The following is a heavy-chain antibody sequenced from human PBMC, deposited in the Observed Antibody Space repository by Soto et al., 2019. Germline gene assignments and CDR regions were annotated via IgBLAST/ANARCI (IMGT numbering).Heavy chain of an antibody. J-gene: IGHJ4*02. Sequence: GGSLRLSCAASGFTFSSYGMHWVRQAPGKGLEWVAVISYDGSNKYYADSVKGRFTISRDNSKNTLYLQMNSLRAEDTAVYYCAKGGDVTYSPFDYWGQGTLVTVSS. CDR3: AKGGDVTYSPFDY. D-gene: IGHD2-15*01. CDR1: GFTFSSYG. V-gene: IGHV3-30*18. CDR2: ISYDGSNK.